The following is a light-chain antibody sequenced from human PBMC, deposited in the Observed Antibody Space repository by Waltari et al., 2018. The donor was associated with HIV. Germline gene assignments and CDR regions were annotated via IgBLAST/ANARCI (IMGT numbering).Light chain of an antibody. J-gene: IGKJ1*01. CDR3: QQYNAWPRT. CDR2: GAS. Sequence: ELVIPQSQAPLLVSQGGRATLSCRASQSVSSNLVWYQHKRGQAPRLLIYGASTRATGIPARFSGSGSGTEFTLIINSLQSEDFAVYYCQQYNAWPRTFGQGTKVEVK. V-gene: IGKV3-15*01. CDR1: QSVSSN.